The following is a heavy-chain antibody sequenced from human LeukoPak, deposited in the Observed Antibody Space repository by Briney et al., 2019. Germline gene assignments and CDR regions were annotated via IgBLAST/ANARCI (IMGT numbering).Heavy chain of an antibody. D-gene: IGHD3-10*01. CDR3: ARDSYYGSGSYSFDY. Sequence: GGSLRLSCAASGFTFRNYVIHWVRQAPGKGLEWVAVTSSDLNVKLYADSVKGRFTISRDNSRSTLYSQMNSLRPEDTAIYYCARDSYYGSGSYSFDYWGQGTLVTVSS. J-gene: IGHJ4*02. V-gene: IGHV3-30-3*01. CDR1: GFTFRNYV. CDR2: TSSDLNVK.